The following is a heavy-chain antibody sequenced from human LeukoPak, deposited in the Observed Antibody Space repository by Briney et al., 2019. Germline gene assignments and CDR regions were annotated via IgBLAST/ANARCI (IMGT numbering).Heavy chain of an antibody. D-gene: IGHD6-13*01. Sequence: SQTLSLTCTVSGGSISSGGYYWSWIRQPPGKGLEWIGYIYHSGSTYYNPSLKSRVTISVDRSKNQFSLKLSSVTAADTAVYYCARETLAAGTGGRYFDYWGQGTLVTVSS. CDR1: GGSISSGGYY. CDR3: ARETLAAGTGGRYFDY. V-gene: IGHV4-30-2*01. CDR2: IYHSGST. J-gene: IGHJ4*02.